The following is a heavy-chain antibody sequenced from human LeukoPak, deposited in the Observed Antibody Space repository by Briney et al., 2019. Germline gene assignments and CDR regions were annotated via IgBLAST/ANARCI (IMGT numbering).Heavy chain of an antibody. Sequence: PGGSLRLSCAASGFTFSGSAMHWVRQASGKGLEWVGRIRSKANSYATAYAASVKGRFTISRDDSKNTAYLQMNSLKTEDTAVYYCTLVAEYYYYYMDVWGKGTTVTVSS. CDR1: GFTFSGSA. V-gene: IGHV3-73*01. D-gene: IGHD6-6*01. CDR3: TLVAEYYYYYMDV. CDR2: IRSKANSYAT. J-gene: IGHJ6*03.